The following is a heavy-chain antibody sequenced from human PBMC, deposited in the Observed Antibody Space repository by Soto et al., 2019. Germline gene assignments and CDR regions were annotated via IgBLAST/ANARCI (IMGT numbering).Heavy chain of an antibody. J-gene: IGHJ4*02. D-gene: IGHD3-10*01. CDR1: GFTFSSYA. CDR3: ARTLIRDRGESPDY. Sequence: GGSLRLSCAASGFTFSSYAMHWVRQAPGKGLEYFSAITSNGGNTDYASSVKGRFTISRDNSKNTLYLQMNSLRAEDTATHYCARTLIRDRGESPDYWGPGTLVTVSS. CDR2: ITSNGGNT. V-gene: IGHV3-64*04.